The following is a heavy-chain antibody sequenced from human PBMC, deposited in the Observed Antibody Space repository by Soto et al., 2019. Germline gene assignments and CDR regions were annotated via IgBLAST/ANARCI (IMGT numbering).Heavy chain of an antibody. CDR3: AKDNYDFWSGSTYNWFDP. J-gene: IGHJ5*02. Sequence: DVQLVESGGGLVQPGRSLRLSCAASGFTFDDYAMHWVRQAPGKGLEWVSGISWNSGSIGYADSVKGRFTISRDNAKNSLYLQMNSLRAEDTALYYCAKDNYDFWSGSTYNWFDPWGQGTLVTVSS. D-gene: IGHD3-3*01. CDR1: GFTFDDYA. V-gene: IGHV3-9*01. CDR2: ISWNSGSI.